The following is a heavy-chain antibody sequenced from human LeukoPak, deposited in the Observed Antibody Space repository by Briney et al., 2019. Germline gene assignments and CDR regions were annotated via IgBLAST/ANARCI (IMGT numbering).Heavy chain of an antibody. CDR1: GFTFSSYA. D-gene: IGHD6-13*01. Sequence: GGSLRLSCAASGFTFSSYAMSWVRQAPGKGLEWVSAISGSGGSAYYADSVKGRFTISRDNSKNTLYLQMNSLRAEDTAAYYCAKRQQLTPNWFDPWGQGTLVTVSS. J-gene: IGHJ5*02. CDR3: AKRQQLTPNWFDP. CDR2: ISGSGGSA. V-gene: IGHV3-23*01.